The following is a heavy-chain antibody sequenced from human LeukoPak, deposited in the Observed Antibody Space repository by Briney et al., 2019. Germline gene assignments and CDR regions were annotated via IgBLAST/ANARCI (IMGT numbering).Heavy chain of an antibody. CDR1: GFTFTSSA. J-gene: IGHJ5*02. CDR3: AREERVHHWFDP. D-gene: IGHD1-1*01. Sequence: GASVKVSCKASGFTFTSSAVQWVRQARGQRLEWIGWIVVGSGNTNYAQKFQERVTITRDKSTSTAYMELSSLRSEDTAVYYCAREERVHHWFDPWGQGTLVTVSS. CDR2: IVVGSGNT. V-gene: IGHV1-58*01.